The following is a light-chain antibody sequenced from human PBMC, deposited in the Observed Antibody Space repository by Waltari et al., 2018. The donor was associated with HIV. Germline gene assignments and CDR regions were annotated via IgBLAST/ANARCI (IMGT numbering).Light chain of an antibody. CDR1: SSNVVTNY. CDR3: ATWDDSLSSWL. Sequence: QSVLTQPPSASGTPGQRVTIPCHGSSSNVVTNYVNWYKQLPGTAPELVIYHNIRRPLGVPDRFSGSKSGTSASLAISGLRSEDEADYYCATWDDSLSSWLFGGGTRLSVL. V-gene: IGLV1-47*01. CDR2: HNI. J-gene: IGLJ3*02.